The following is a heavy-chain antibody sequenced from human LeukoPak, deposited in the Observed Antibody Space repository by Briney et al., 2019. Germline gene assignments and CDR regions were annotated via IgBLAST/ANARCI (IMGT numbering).Heavy chain of an antibody. J-gene: IGHJ4*02. V-gene: IGHV3-15*01. CDR3: TTVMPMGFLEWFLFDY. CDR1: GFTVSSNY. Sequence: PGGSLRLSCAASGFTVSSNYMSWVRQAPGKGLEWVGRIKSKTDGGTTDYAAPVKGRFTISRDDSKNTLYLQMNSLKTEDTAVYYCTTVMPMGFLEWFLFDYWGQGTLVTVSS. D-gene: IGHD3-3*01. CDR2: IKSKTDGGTT.